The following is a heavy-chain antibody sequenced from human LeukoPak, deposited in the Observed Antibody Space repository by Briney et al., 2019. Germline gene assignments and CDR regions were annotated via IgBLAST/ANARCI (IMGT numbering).Heavy chain of an antibody. Sequence: GGSLRLSCAASGFTFSSYAMHWVRQAPGKGLEWVAVISYDGSNKYYADSVKGRFTISRDNSKNTLYLQMNSLRAEDTAVYYCARDLARDGYNYWGQGTLVTDSS. D-gene: IGHD5-24*01. CDR2: ISYDGSNK. CDR3: ARDLARDGYNY. J-gene: IGHJ4*02. CDR1: GFTFSSYA. V-gene: IGHV3-30-3*01.